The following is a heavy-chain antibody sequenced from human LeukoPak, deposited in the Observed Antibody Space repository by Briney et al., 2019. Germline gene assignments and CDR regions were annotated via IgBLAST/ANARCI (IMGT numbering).Heavy chain of an antibody. Sequence: SDTLSLTCAVYGGSFSGYYWSWIRQPPGKGLEWIGEINHSGSTNYNPSLKSRVTISVDTSKNQFSLKLSSVTAADTAVYYCARGLSAIVYWGQGTLVTVSS. V-gene: IGHV4-34*01. CDR2: INHSGST. CDR1: GGSFSGYY. J-gene: IGHJ4*02. D-gene: IGHD2-15*01. CDR3: ARGLSAIVY.